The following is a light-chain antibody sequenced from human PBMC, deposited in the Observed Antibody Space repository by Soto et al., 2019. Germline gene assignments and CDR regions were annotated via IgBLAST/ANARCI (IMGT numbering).Light chain of an antibody. CDR2: GVS. Sequence: EIVLTQSPGTLSLSPGERATLSCRASQSVTSTFLAWYQQKPGQAPRLLISGVSTRATGIPDRFSGSGSGTDFTLTISRLEPEDFAVYYCQQYGSSPLYSFGKGTKLDSK. CDR1: QSVTSTF. V-gene: IGKV3-20*01. CDR3: QQYGSSPLYS. J-gene: IGKJ2*03.